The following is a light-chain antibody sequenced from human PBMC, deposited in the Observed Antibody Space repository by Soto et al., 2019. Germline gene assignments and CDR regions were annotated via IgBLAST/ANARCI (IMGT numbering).Light chain of an antibody. CDR3: CSYAGGNTWV. V-gene: IGLV2-11*01. CDR2: DVS. Sequence: QSALTQPHSVSGSPGQSVTISCTGTSSDVGRYDYVSWYQSHPDKAPRLVIYDVSKRPSGVPDRFSGSKSGNTASLTISGLQADHEADYYCCSYAGGNTWVFGGGTKLTVL. J-gene: IGLJ3*02. CDR1: SSDVGRYDY.